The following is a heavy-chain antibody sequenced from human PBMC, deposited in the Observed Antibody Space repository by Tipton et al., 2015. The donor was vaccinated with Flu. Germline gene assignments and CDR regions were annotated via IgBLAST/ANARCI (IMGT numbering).Heavy chain of an antibody. J-gene: IGHJ6*03. Sequence: TLSLTCPVSGGSISSSSYYWGWIRHPPGKGLEWIGSIYYSGCTYYNPSLKSRVTISVDTSKNQFSRKLSSVTAGDTAVYYCARLTIFGVVIIGDYFYYMDVWGKGTTVTVSS. CDR2: IYYSGCT. V-gene: IGHV4-39*07. CDR3: ARLTIFGVVIIGDYFYYMDV. D-gene: IGHD3-3*01. CDR1: GGSISSSSYY.